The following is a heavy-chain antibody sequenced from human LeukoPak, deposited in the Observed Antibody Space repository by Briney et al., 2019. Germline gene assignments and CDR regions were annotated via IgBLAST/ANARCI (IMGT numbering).Heavy chain of an antibody. Sequence: PGGSLRLSCAASGFTFSSYWMNWVRQAPGKGLEWLAIIKQDGTDRFYVDSVEGRFTISRDNARNSLYLQMNSLRDEDTAVYLCVGGSGWLPEYWGQGALVAVSS. D-gene: IGHD6-19*01. CDR1: GFTFSSYW. J-gene: IGHJ4*02. CDR2: IKQDGTDR. V-gene: IGHV3-7*01. CDR3: VGGSGWLPEY.